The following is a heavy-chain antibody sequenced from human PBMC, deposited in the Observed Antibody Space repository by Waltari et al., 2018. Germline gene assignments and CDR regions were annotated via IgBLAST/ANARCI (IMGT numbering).Heavy chain of an antibody. CDR3: ARRPLDWLLSDAFDI. CDR2: IYYSGST. CDR1: GGSISSHY. D-gene: IGHD3-9*01. Sequence: QVQLQESGPGLVKPSETLSLTCTVSGGSISSHYWSWIRQPPGKGLEWIGYIYYSGSTNYNPSLKSRVTISVDTSKNQFSLKLSSVTAADTAVYYCARRPLDWLLSDAFDIWGQGTMVTVSS. V-gene: IGHV4-59*11. J-gene: IGHJ3*02.